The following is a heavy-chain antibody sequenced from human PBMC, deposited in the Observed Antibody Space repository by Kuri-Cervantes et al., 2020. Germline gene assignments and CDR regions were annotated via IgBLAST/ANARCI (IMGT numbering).Heavy chain of an antibody. CDR3: ATSPVLYGDIPD. CDR1: GDTLSELS. D-gene: IGHD4-17*01. Sequence: ASVKVSCKVSGDTLSELSMHWVRQAPGKGLEWMGSFDPVDGETIYAQKFQGRVTMTEDTSSDTAYMELSSLRYDDTAVYYCATSPVLYGDIPDWGQGTLVTVSS. V-gene: IGHV1-24*01. J-gene: IGHJ4*02. CDR2: FDPVDGET.